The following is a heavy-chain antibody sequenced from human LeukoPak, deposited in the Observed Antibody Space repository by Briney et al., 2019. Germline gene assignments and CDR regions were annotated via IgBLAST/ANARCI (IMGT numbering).Heavy chain of an antibody. J-gene: IGHJ3*02. V-gene: IGHV1-2*02. D-gene: IGHD3-10*01. CDR2: INPNSGGT. CDR3: ARGFVVRGVSPIRPPLSGAFHI. Sequence: ASVKVSCKASGYTFTGYYMHWVRQAPGQGLEWMGWINPNSGGTNYAQKFQGRVTMTRDTSISTAYMELSGLRSDDTAVYYCARGFVVRGVSPIRPPLSGAFHIWGQGTMVTVSS. CDR1: GYTFTGYY.